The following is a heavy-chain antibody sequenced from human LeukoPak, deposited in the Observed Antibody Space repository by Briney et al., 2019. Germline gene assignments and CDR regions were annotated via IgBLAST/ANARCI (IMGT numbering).Heavy chain of an antibody. CDR1: GYTFTSYG. V-gene: IGHV1-18*01. CDR2: ISAYNGNT. D-gene: IGHD5-24*01. CDR3: ARILLRPNGYPPNWFDP. Sequence: ASVKVSCKASGYTFTSYGISWVRQAPGQGLEWMGWISAYNGNTNYAQKLQGRVTVTTDTSTSTAYMELRSLRSDDTAVYYCARILLRPNGYPPNWFDPWGQGTLITVSS. J-gene: IGHJ5*02.